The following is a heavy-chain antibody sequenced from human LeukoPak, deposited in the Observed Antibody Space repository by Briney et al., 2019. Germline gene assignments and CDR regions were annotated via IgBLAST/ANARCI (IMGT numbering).Heavy chain of an antibody. D-gene: IGHD6-6*01. CDR3: ARIPYSSSLTDAFDI. V-gene: IGHV3-33*01. Sequence: PGRSLRLSCAASGFTFSSYGMHWVRQAPGKGLEWVAVIWYDGSNKYYADSVKGRFTISRDNSKNTLYLQMNSLRAEDTAVYYCARIPYSSSLTDAFDIWGQGTMVTVYS. CDR2: IWYDGSNK. J-gene: IGHJ3*02. CDR1: GFTFSSYG.